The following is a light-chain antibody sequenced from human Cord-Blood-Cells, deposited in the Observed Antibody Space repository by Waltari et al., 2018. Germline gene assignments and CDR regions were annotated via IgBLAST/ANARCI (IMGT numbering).Light chain of an antibody. V-gene: IGKV3-11*01. CDR3: QQRSNWPRYT. Sequence: EIVLTQSPATLSLSPGERATLSCRARKSVSSYLAWYQQKPGQAPRLLIYDASNRATGIPARFSGSGSGTDFTLTISSLEPEDFAVYYCQQRSNWPRYTFGQGTKLEIK. J-gene: IGKJ2*01. CDR1: KSVSSY. CDR2: DAS.